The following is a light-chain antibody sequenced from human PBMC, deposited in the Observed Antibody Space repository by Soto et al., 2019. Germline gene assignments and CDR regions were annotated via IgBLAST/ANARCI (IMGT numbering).Light chain of an antibody. V-gene: IGKV3-15*01. CDR2: AAS. CDR1: QSVSTN. J-gene: IGKJ3*01. Sequence: EIVVTQSPGILSVSPGDRATLSCRASQSVSTNLAWYQQKPGQAPTLLIYAASTRATGIPARFTGSGSGTDFTLTTSSLPSEDFAVYYCQEYSKWPLFTFVPGTRADIK. CDR3: QEYSKWPLFT.